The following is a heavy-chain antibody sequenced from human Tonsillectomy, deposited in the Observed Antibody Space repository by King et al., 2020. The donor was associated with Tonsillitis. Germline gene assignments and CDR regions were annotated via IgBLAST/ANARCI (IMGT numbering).Heavy chain of an antibody. D-gene: IGHD2-2*01. V-gene: IGHV3-73*02. CDR3: TSPYCSSTSCYVGYAFDI. Sequence: VQLVESGGGLVQPGGSRKLSCAASGFTFSGSAMHWVRQASGKGLEWVGRIRSKANSYATAYAASVKGRFTISRDDSKNTAYLQMNSLKTEDTAVYYCTSPYCSSTSCYVGYAFDIWGQGTMVTVSS. CDR1: GFTFSGSA. J-gene: IGHJ3*02. CDR2: IRSKANSYAT.